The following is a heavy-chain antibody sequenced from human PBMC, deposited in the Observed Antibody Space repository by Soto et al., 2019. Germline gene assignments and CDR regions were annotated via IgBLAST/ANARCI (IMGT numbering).Heavy chain of an antibody. D-gene: IGHD2-15*01. Sequence: QVQLQESGPGLVKPSQTLSLTCTVSGGSISSGGYYWSWIRQHPGKGLEWIGYIYYSGSSYYNPSLKSRVTISVDTSKKQFCLQLSSATAADTAVYYCARLLVAAIFYFDYWVQGTLVTVSS. CDR1: GGSISSGGYY. CDR2: IYYSGSS. CDR3: ARLLVAAIFYFDY. V-gene: IGHV4-31*03. J-gene: IGHJ4*02.